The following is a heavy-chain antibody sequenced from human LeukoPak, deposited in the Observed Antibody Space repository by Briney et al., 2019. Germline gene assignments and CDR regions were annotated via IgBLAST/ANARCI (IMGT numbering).Heavy chain of an antibody. CDR2: INIDGTST. CDR1: GFTFRSHW. V-gene: IGHV3-74*01. J-gene: IGHJ4*02. Sequence: GGSQRLSCAASGFTFRSHWMHWVRQAPGKGLVWVSRINIDGTSTSYADSVKGRFTISKDDAKNTLYLQMNSLRVEDTAVYYCARGSVGFDYWGQGTLVTVSS. CDR3: ARGSVGFDY.